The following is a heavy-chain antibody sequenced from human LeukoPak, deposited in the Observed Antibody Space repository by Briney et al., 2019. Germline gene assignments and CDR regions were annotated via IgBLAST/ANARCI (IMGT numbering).Heavy chain of an antibody. D-gene: IGHD1-26*01. J-gene: IGHJ5*02. CDR1: GGTFTSSA. Sequence: SVKVSCKASGGTFTSSAISWGRQPPGQGLEWWGGLIPIFGTANYAQKFQGRVTITADKSTSTGYMELSSLRSEDTAVYYGARDNSVGDYAWWFDPWGQGTLVTVSS. V-gene: IGHV1-69*06. CDR3: ARDNSVGDYAWWFDP. CDR2: LIPIFGTA.